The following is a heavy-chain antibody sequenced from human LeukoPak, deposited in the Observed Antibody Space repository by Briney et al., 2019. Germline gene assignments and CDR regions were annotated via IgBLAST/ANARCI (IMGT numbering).Heavy chain of an antibody. CDR3: ARISSYYDFWSGYYDY. D-gene: IGHD3-3*01. V-gene: IGHV5-51*01. J-gene: IGHJ4*02. Sequence: GESLKISCKDSGYSFTSYWIGGVRQMPGKGLEWMGIIYPGDSDTRYSPSFQGQVTISADKSISTAYLQWSSLKASDTAMYYCARISSYYDFWSGYYDYWGQGTLVTVSS. CDR2: IYPGDSDT. CDR1: GYSFTSYW.